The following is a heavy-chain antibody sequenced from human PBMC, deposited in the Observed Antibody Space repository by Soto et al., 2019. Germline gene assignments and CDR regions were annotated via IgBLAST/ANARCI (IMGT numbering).Heavy chain of an antibody. CDR1: GFTFSSFW. J-gene: IGHJ4*02. V-gene: IGHV3-7*04. CDR2: IKEDGTEE. D-gene: IGHD3-16*01. CDR3: ARGAADCNADTCYQKFFFDY. Sequence: EVQLVESGGGLVQPGGSLRLSCAASGFTFSSFWMSWVRPTPGKGLEWVANIKEDGTEETFVDSVRGRFTISRDNTKNSVCLQMRSLRAEDTGVYSCARGAADCNADTCYQKFFFDYWGQGTLVTVSS.